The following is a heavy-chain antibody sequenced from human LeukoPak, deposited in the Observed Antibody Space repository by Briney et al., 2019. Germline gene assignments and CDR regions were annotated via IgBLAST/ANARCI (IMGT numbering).Heavy chain of an antibody. CDR3: ARDLSRPDY. J-gene: IGHJ4*02. CDR2: INNDGSST. CDR1: GFTFSNYW. V-gene: IGHV3-74*01. Sequence: PGESLRLSCAASGFTFSNYWMHWVRQAPGKGLVWVSRINNDGSSTEYADSVRGRFTISRDNDKNTLYMQMNSLRADDTAVYYCARDLSRPDYWGQGTQVTV.